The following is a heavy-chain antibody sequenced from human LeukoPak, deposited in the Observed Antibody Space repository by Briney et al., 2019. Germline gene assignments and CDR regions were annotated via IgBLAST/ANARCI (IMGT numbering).Heavy chain of an antibody. D-gene: IGHD3-22*01. CDR3: VRDFPMIQTYFEY. J-gene: IGHJ4*02. V-gene: IGHV1-18*01. CDR2: ISVYNGHT. CDR1: GYTFTSYG. Sequence: GASVKVSCKASGYTFTSYGISWVRQAPGQGLEWIGWISVYNGHTNYAQMPRDRVIMTTDTSTSTAYLELRSLRSDDTAVYYCVRDFPMIQTYFEYWGQGTLVTVSS.